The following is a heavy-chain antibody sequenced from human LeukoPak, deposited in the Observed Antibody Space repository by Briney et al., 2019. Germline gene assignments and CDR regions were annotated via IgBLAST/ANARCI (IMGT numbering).Heavy chain of an antibody. Sequence: SETLSLTCTVSGGSISSSSYYWGWIRQPPGKGLEWIGSIYYSGSTYYNPSLKSRVTISVDTSKNQFSLKLSSVTAADTAVYYCARRERAGITIFGVPTWGDAFDIWGQGTMVTVSS. CDR2: IYYSGST. J-gene: IGHJ3*02. CDR1: GGSISSSSYY. D-gene: IGHD3-3*01. V-gene: IGHV4-39*07. CDR3: ARRERAGITIFGVPTWGDAFDI.